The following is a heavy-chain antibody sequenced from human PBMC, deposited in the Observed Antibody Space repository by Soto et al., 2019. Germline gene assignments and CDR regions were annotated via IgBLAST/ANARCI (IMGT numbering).Heavy chain of an antibody. Sequence: GGSLRLSCAASGFTFSSYAMSWVRQAPGKGLEWVSAISGSGGSTYYADSVKGRFTISRDNSKNTLYLQMNSLRAEDTAVYYCAKASAYDFWSGSPFDYWGQGTLVTVSS. CDR3: AKASAYDFWSGSPFDY. J-gene: IGHJ4*02. D-gene: IGHD3-3*01. V-gene: IGHV3-23*01. CDR2: ISGSGGST. CDR1: GFTFSSYA.